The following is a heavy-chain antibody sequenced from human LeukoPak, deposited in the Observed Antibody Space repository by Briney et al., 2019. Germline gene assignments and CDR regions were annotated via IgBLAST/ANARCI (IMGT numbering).Heavy chain of an antibody. CDR3: ARPSSGHLPPNYYFDY. V-gene: IGHV3-11*04. D-gene: IGHD3-22*01. CDR1: GFTFSDYY. CDR2: ISSSGSTI. J-gene: IGHJ4*02. Sequence: GGSLRLSCAASGFTFSDYYMSWIRQAPGKGLEWVSYISSSGSTIYYADSVKGRFIISRDNAKNSLYLQMNSLRAEDTAVYYCARPSSGHLPPNYYFDYWGQGTLVTVSS.